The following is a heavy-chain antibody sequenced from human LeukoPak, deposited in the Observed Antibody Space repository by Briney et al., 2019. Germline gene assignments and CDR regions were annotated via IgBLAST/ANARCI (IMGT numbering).Heavy chain of an antibody. CDR3: AKAPRLTTVTYIDY. Sequence: GGSLRLSCAASGFRFSTYAMTWVRQAPGKGLEWVSALSASGNYTYYADSVRGRFTISRDNSKNTLYLQMNSLRAEDTAAYYCAKAPRLTTVTYIDYWGQGTLVTVSS. D-gene: IGHD4-17*01. CDR1: GFRFSTYA. V-gene: IGHV3-23*01. CDR2: LSASGNYT. J-gene: IGHJ4*02.